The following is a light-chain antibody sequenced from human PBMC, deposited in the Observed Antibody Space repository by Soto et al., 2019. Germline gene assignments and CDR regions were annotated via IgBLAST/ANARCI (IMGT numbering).Light chain of an antibody. Sequence: QSALTQPASVSGSPGQSITISCTGTSSDVGGYDYVSWYQQHPGKVPKLMIFDVSNRPSGVSNRFSGSKSGNTASLTISGLQAEDEDDYYCGTYSSTTTLVVFGGGTKLTVL. CDR2: DVS. J-gene: IGLJ2*01. CDR1: SSDVGGYDY. CDR3: GTYSSTTTLVV. V-gene: IGLV2-14*03.